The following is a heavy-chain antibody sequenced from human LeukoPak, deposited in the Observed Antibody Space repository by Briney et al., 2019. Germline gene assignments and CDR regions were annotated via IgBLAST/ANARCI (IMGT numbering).Heavy chain of an antibody. D-gene: IGHD3-10*01. CDR1: GFTFSSYA. V-gene: IGHV3-30-3*01. J-gene: IGHJ4*02. CDR3: ARIPTRETLIDY. CDR2: ISHDGSTK. Sequence: GGSLRLSSAVSGFTFSSYAMHWVRQAPGKGLEWVAVISHDGSTKYYADSVKGRFTISRDNSKNTLYLQVNSLRAEDTAVYYCARIPTRETLIDYWGQGTLVTVSS.